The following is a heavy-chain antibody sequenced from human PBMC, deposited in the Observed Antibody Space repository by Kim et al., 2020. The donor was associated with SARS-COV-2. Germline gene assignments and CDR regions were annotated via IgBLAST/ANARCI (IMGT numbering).Heavy chain of an antibody. CDR3: ARERGYYDFWSGYESSYYGMDV. CDR1: GYTFTSYA. Sequence: ASVKVSCKASGYTFTSYAMHWVRQAPGQRLEWMGWINAGNGNTKYSQKFQGRVTITRDTSASTAYMELSILRSEDTAVYYCARERGYYDFWSGYESSYYGMDVWGQGTTVTVSS. V-gene: IGHV1-3*01. J-gene: IGHJ6*02. D-gene: IGHD3-3*01. CDR2: INAGNGNT.